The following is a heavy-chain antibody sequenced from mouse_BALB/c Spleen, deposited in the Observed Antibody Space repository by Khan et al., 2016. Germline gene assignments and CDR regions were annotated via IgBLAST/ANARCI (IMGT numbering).Heavy chain of an antibody. CDR3: ARSTVVARNYYAMDY. J-gene: IGHJ4*01. V-gene: IGHV9-3-1*01. Sequence: QIQLVQSGPELKKPGETVKISCKASGYTFTNYGMNWVKQAPGKGLKWMGWINTYTGEPTYADDFKGRFAFSLETSASTAYLEINNLKNEDTATYFCARSTVVARNYYAMDYWGQGTSVTVSS. CDR1: GYTFTNYG. D-gene: IGHD1-1*01. CDR2: INTYTGEP.